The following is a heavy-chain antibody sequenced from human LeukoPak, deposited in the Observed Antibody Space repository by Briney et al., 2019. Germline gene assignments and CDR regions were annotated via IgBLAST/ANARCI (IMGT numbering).Heavy chain of an antibody. Sequence: SETLSLTCTVFGGSISSYYWSWIRQPPGKGLEWIGYIYYSGTTNYNPSLKSRVTISVDTSKNQFSLKLNSVTAADTAVYYCARGSSSDWYGFDSWGQGTLVTVSS. CDR3: ARGSSSDWYGFDS. V-gene: IGHV4-59*01. CDR1: GGSISSYY. CDR2: IYYSGTT. D-gene: IGHD6-19*01. J-gene: IGHJ4*02.